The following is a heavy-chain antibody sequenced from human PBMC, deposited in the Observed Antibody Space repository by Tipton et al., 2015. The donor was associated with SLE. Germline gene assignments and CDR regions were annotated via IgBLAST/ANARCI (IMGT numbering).Heavy chain of an antibody. Sequence: SLRLSCAASGFTFSSYAMSWVRQAPGKGLEWVSFIFSGGSRYYADSVKGRFTVSRDNSKNTVYLQMHSLRPEDTAVYYCAREESRGGFDYWGQGTLVAVSS. J-gene: IGHJ4*02. V-gene: IGHV3-66*02. CDR3: AREESRGGFDY. CDR1: GFTFSSYA. CDR2: IFSGGSR.